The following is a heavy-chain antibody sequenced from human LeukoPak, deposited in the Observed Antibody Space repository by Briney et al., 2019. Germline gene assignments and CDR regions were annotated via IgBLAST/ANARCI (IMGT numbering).Heavy chain of an antibody. CDR3: ARENYYDSSGYDDAFDI. J-gene: IGHJ3*02. CDR1: GGSISSGGYY. CDR2: IYYSGST. V-gene: IGHV4-31*03. Sequence: SETLSLTCTVSGGSISSGGYYWSWIRQHPGTGLEWIGYIYYSGSTYYNPSLKSRVTISVDTSKNQFSLKLSSVTAADTAVYYCARENYYDSSGYDDAFDIWGQGTMVTVSS. D-gene: IGHD3-22*01.